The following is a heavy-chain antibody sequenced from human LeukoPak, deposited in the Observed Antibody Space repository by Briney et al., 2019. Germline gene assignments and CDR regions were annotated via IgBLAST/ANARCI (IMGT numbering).Heavy chain of an antibody. CDR2: INWNGGST. CDR3: ARSLMTTVTTNNFDY. D-gene: IGHD4-17*01. J-gene: IGHJ4*02. CDR1: GFTFDDYG. Sequence: GGSLRLSCAASGFTFDDYGMSWVRQAPGKGLEWVSGINWNGGSTGYADSVKGRFTISRDNAKNSLYLQMNSLRAEDTALYYCARSLMTTVTTNNFDYWGQGTLVTVSS. V-gene: IGHV3-20*04.